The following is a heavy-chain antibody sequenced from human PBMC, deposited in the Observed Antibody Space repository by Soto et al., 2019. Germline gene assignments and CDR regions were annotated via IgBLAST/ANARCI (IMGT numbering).Heavy chain of an antibody. CDR3: AKDLRLWSKYYYYYGMDV. CDR2: ISYDGSKE. J-gene: IGHJ6*02. Sequence: QVQLVESGGGVVQPGRSLRLSCAASGFTFSSYGMHWVRQAPGKGLEWVAVISYDGSKECYADSVKGRFTISRDNSKNTLYLQMNSLRAEDTAVYYCAKDLRLWSKYYYYYGMDVWGQGTTVTVSS. D-gene: IGHD5-18*01. V-gene: IGHV3-30*18. CDR1: GFTFSSYG.